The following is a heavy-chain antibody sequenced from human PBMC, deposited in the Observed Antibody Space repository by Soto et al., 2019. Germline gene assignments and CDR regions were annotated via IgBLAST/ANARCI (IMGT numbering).Heavy chain of an antibody. V-gene: IGHV4-34*01. CDR3: ARAPAGYNWFDP. Sequence: GTLSLTCAVYGGSFSGYYWSWIRQPPGKGLEWIGEINHSGSTNYNPSLKSRVTISVDTSKNQFSLKLSSVTAADTAVYYCARAPAGYNWFDPWGQGTLVTVSS. CDR2: INHSGST. D-gene: IGHD3-10*01. CDR1: GGSFSGYY. J-gene: IGHJ5*02.